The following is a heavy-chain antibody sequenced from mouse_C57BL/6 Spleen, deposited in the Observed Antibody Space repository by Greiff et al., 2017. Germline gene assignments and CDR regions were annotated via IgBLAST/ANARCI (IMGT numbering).Heavy chain of an antibody. Sequence: QVQLQQSGPELVKPGASVKISCKASGYSFTSYYIHWVKQRPGQGLEWIGWIYPGSGNTKYNEKFKGKATLTADTSSSTAYMQLSSLTSEDSAVYYCARGGYSNYPYAMDYWGQGTSVTVSS. CDR2: IYPGSGNT. V-gene: IGHV1-66*01. D-gene: IGHD2-5*01. CDR3: ARGGYSNYPYAMDY. J-gene: IGHJ4*01. CDR1: GYSFTSYY.